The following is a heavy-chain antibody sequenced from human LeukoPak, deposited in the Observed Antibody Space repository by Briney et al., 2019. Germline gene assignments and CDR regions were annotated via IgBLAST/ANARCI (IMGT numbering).Heavy chain of an antibody. Sequence: ASVKVSCKASGYTFTSYDINWVRQATGQGFEWMGWMNPNSGNTGYAQKFQGRVTMTRNTSISTAYMELSSLRAEDTAVYHCARVGSGPLVGRDWFDPWGQGTLVTVSS. CDR2: MNPNSGNT. V-gene: IGHV1-8*01. CDR3: ARVGSGPLVGRDWFDP. CDR1: GYTFTSYD. D-gene: IGHD2-15*01. J-gene: IGHJ5*02.